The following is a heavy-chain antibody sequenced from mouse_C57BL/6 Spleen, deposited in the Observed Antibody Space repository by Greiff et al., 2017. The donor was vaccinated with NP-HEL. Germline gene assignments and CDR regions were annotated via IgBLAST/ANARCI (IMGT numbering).Heavy chain of an antibody. Sequence: VQLQESGAELVRPGTSVKVSCKASGYAFTNYLIEWVKQRPGQGLEWIGVINPGSGGTNYNEKFKGKATLTADKSSSTAYMQLSSLTSEDSAVYFCARGDYGSSPWFAYWGQGTLVTVSA. CDR1: GYAFTNYL. V-gene: IGHV1-54*01. D-gene: IGHD1-1*01. CDR3: ARGDYGSSPWFAY. CDR2: INPGSGGT. J-gene: IGHJ3*01.